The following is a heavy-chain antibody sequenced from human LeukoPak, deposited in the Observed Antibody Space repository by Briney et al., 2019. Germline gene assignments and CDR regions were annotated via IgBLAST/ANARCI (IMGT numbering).Heavy chain of an antibody. CDR2: ISYDGSNK. V-gene: IGHV3-30*18. CDR3: AKDHRSRYFDY. CDR1: GFHFDDYA. J-gene: IGHJ4*02. Sequence: PGRSLRLSCAASGFHFDDYAMLWVRQAPGKGLEWVAVISYDGSNKYYADSVKGRFTISRDNSKNTLYLQMNSLRAEDTAVYYCAKDHRSRYFDYWGQGTLVTVSS.